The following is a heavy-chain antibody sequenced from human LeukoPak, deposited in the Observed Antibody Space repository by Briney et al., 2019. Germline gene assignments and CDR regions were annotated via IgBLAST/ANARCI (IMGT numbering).Heavy chain of an antibody. Sequence: GESLKISCKGSGYSFPSHWIGWERQMPGKGLEWMGIIYPGDSDTRYSPSFQGQVTISADKSISTAYLQWNSLKASDTAIYYCAREGVINTFDIWGQGTVVTVSS. CDR1: GYSFPSHW. V-gene: IGHV5-51*01. CDR2: IYPGDSDT. CDR3: AREGVINTFDI. D-gene: IGHD3-10*01. J-gene: IGHJ3*02.